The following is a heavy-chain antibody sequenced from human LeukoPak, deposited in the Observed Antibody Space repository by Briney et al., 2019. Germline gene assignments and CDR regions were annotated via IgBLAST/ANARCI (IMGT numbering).Heavy chain of an antibody. Sequence: HPGGSLRLSCTASGFTFSSYDMNWVRQAPGEGLEWVSFISGSGDTTYYADSVKGRFTISRDSSKNTLYLQMNSLRAEDTAVYYCAKSRGESRGASNYWGQGTLVTVSS. CDR1: GFTFSSYD. CDR2: ISGSGDTT. CDR3: AKSRGESRGASNY. D-gene: IGHD1-26*01. V-gene: IGHV3-23*01. J-gene: IGHJ4*02.